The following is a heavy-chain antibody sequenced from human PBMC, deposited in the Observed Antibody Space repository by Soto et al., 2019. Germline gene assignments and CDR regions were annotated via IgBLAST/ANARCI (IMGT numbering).Heavy chain of an antibody. CDR1: GFTFSTYW. CDR2: INNDGSNT. CDR3: ARDPLIGTTDYGLDV. J-gene: IGHJ6*02. V-gene: IGHV3-74*01. D-gene: IGHD1-7*01. Sequence: EVQLLESGGGLVQPGGSLRLSCAASGFTFSTYWMHWVRQPPGKGLVWVSRINNDGSNTAYADSVKGRFTISRDNAQSTLYLQMNSLRAEDTAVYYCARDPLIGTTDYGLDVWGQGTTVSVYS.